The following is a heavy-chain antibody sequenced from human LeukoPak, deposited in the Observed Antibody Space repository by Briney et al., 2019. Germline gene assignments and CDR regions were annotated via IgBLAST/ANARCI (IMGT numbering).Heavy chain of an antibody. D-gene: IGHD3-10*01. V-gene: IGHV4-31*03. Sequence: SETLSLTCTVSGGSISSGGYYWSWIRQHPGKGLEWIGYIYYSGSTYYNPSLKSRVTISVDTSKNQFSLKLSSVTAADTAVYYCARVGDGWGIFDYWGQGTLVTVSS. J-gene: IGHJ4*02. CDR3: ARVGDGWGIFDY. CDR2: IYYSGST. CDR1: GGSISSGGYY.